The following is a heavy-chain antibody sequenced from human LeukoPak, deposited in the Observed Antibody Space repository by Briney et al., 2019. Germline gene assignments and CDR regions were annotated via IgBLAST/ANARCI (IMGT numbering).Heavy chain of an antibody. CDR1: GYSISSGYY. CDR2: IYYSGST. CDR3: ARDRWELGFEENWFDP. Sequence: SETLSLTCTVSGYSISSGYYWGWIRQPPGKGLEWIGSIYYSGSTYNPSLKSRVTISVDTSKNQFSLKLSSVTAADTAVYYCARDRWELGFEENWFDPWGQGTLVTVSS. J-gene: IGHJ5*02. V-gene: IGHV4-38-2*02. D-gene: IGHD1-26*01.